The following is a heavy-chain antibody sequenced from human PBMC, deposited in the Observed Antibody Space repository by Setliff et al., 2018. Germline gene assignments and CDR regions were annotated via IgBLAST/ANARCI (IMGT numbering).Heavy chain of an antibody. CDR2: IYYSGST. D-gene: IGHD2-2*01. V-gene: IGHV4-39*07. CDR3: ARAKGYCSSTSCRIYYFDY. Sequence: SETLSLTCTVSGGSISSSSYYWGWIRQPPGKGLEWIGSIYYSGSTYYNPSLKSRVTISVDTSKNQFSLKLSSVTAADTAVYYCARAKGYCSSTSCRIYYFDYWGQGTRVTVSS. CDR1: GGSISSSSYY. J-gene: IGHJ4*02.